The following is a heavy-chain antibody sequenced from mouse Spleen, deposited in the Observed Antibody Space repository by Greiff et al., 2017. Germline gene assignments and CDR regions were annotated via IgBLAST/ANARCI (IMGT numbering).Heavy chain of an antibody. D-gene: IGHD2-10*01. CDR2: IDPSDSYT. J-gene: IGHJ2*01. Sequence: QVQLQQPGAELVKPGASVKLSCKASGYTFTSYWMHWVKQRPGQGLEWIGEIDPSDSYTNYNQKFKGKATLTVDKSSSTAYMQLSSLTSEDSAVYYCARASYYGNDWGQGTTLTVSS. CDR3: ARASYYGND. CDR1: GYTFTSYW. V-gene: IGHV1-69*02.